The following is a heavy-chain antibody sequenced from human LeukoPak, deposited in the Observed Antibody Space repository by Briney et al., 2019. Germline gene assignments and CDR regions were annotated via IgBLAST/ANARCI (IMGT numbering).Heavy chain of an antibody. CDR3: ARADLRWLQLDY. Sequence: PSETLSLTCAVYGGSFSGYYWSWIRQPPGKGLEWIGEINHSGSTNYNPSLKSRVTISVDTSKNQFSLKLSSVTAADTAVYCCARADLRWLQLDYWGQGTLVTVSS. V-gene: IGHV4-34*01. J-gene: IGHJ4*02. CDR1: GGSFSGYY. D-gene: IGHD5-24*01. CDR2: INHSGST.